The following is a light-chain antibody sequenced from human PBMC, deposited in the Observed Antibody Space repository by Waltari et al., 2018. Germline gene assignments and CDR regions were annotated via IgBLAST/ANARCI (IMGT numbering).Light chain of an antibody. CDR1: TGAVTSGHF. V-gene: IGLV7-46*01. CDR3: LLSFSGADVV. CDR2: DAS. J-gene: IGLJ2*01. Sequence: QAVVTQEPSLTVSPGGTVTLTCGSNTGAVTSGHFPYWFQQKPGQAPVTLIYDASNRHSWTPALFSGSLLGGKAALTLSGAQPEDEADYYCLLSFSGADVVFGGGTKLTVL.